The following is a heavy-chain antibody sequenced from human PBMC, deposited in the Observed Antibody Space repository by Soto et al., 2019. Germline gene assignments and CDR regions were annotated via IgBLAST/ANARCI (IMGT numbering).Heavy chain of an antibody. Sequence: PGGSLRLSCAASGFTFSDYYMRWIRQAPGKGLEWVSYISSSGSTIYYADSVKGRFTISRDNAKNSLYLQMNSLRAEDTAVYYCARDAYYDFWSGGTSDAFDIWGQGTMVTVSS. CDR2: ISSSGSTI. CDR3: ARDAYYDFWSGGTSDAFDI. J-gene: IGHJ3*02. V-gene: IGHV3-11*01. CDR1: GFTFSDYY. D-gene: IGHD3-3*01.